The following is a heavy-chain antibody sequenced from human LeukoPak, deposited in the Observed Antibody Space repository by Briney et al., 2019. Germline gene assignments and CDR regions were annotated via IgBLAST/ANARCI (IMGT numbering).Heavy chain of an antibody. J-gene: IGHJ4*02. Sequence: SETLSLTCTVSGGSVTSSSYYWVWIRQPPGKGLEWIGSIYYSGSTYYNPSLKSRVTISVDMSKNQFSLKLSSVTAADTAVYYCARDSHGDYVWVRKYYFDYWGQGTLVTVSS. CDR3: ARDSHGDYVWVRKYYFDY. CDR2: IYYSGST. CDR1: GGSVTSSSYY. D-gene: IGHD3-16*01. V-gene: IGHV4-39*02.